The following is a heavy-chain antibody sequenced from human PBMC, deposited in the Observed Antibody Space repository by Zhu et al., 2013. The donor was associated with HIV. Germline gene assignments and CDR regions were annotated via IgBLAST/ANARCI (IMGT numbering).Heavy chain of an antibody. CDR1: GYTFTSYD. CDR3: ARRAGTSGTTLEF. CDR2: MNPNSGNT. Sequence: QVQLVQSGAEVKEPGASVKVSCKASGYTFTSYDINWVRQATGQGLEWMGWMNPNSGNTGNAQKFQGRVTMTRNNSITTAYMELSSLSYEDTAIYYCARRAGTSGTTLEFWGQGTLVTVSS. V-gene: IGHV1-8*01. J-gene: IGHJ4*02. D-gene: IGHD1-7*01.